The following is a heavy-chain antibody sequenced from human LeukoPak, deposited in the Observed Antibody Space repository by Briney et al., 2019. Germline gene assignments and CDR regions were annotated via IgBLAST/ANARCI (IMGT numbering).Heavy chain of an antibody. CDR2: ISSSSSTI. CDR1: GFTFISYS. J-gene: IGHJ4*02. V-gene: IGHV3-48*01. D-gene: IGHD1-26*01. CDR3: ARDSMIVGATGPFDS. Sequence: AGGSLRLSCAASGFTFISYSMNWVRQAPGKGLEWVSYISSSSSTIYYADSVKGRFTISIDNAKNSLYLQMNSLRAEDTAVYYCARDSMIVGATGPFDSWGQGTVVTVSS.